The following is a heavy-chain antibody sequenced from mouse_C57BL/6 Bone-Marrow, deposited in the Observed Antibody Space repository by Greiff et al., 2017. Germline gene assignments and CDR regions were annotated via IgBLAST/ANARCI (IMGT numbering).Heavy chain of an antibody. J-gene: IGHJ3*01. CDR1: GYAFTNYL. Sequence: QVQLQQSGAELVRPGTSVKVSCKASGYAFTNYLIEWVKQRPGQGLEWVGVINPGCGGTNYNEKFKGKATLTADKSSSPAYMHLSSLTSEDSAVYFCARSKNWDSWFAYWGQGTLVTVSA. CDR3: ARSKNWDSWFAY. CDR2: INPGCGGT. V-gene: IGHV1-54*01. D-gene: IGHD4-1*01.